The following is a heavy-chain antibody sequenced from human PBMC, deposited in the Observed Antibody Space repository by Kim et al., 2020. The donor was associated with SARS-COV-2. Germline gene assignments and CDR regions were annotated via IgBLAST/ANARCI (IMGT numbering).Heavy chain of an antibody. CDR1: GGSFSGYY. CDR2: INHSGST. J-gene: IGHJ5*02. V-gene: IGHV4-34*01. Sequence: SETLSLTCAVYGGSFSGYYWSWIRQPPGKGLEWIGEINHSGSTNYNPSLKSRVTISVDTSKKHFSLKQSYVTTADTAVYYCARDPKTAAQRGAYNWFDPWGQGTLVTVSS. D-gene: IGHD6-13*01. CDR3: ARDPKTAAQRGAYNWFDP.